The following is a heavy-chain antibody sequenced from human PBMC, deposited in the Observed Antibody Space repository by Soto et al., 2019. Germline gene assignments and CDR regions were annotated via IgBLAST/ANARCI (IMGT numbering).Heavy chain of an antibody. V-gene: IGHV4-34*01. CDR3: ARLLGYCSSTSCAAWGYNYYYGMDV. CDR1: GGSFSCYY. J-gene: IGHJ6*02. D-gene: IGHD2-2*01. Sequence: PSETLSLTCAVYGGSFSCYYWIWIRQPPGKGLEWIGEINHSGSTNYNPSLKSRVTISVDTSKNQFSLKLSSVTAADTAVYYCARLLGYCSSTSCAAWGYNYYYGMDVWGQGTTVTVSS. CDR2: INHSGST.